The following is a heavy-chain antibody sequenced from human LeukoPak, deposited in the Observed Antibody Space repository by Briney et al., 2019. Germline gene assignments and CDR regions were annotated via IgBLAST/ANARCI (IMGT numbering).Heavy chain of an antibody. J-gene: IGHJ4*02. Sequence: GGSLRLSCAASGFTFSSFGMNWVRQAPGKGLEWVSYIGSGSSAIYYADSVKGRFTISRDNARNSLFLQMNSLRAEDTAVYYCAKEGRSTTPGYWGQGILVTVSS. V-gene: IGHV3-48*04. D-gene: IGHD6-13*01. CDR1: GFTFSSFG. CDR2: IGSGSSAI. CDR3: AKEGRSTTPGY.